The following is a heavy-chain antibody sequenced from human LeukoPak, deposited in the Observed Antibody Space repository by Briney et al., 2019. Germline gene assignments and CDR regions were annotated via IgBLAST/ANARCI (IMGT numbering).Heavy chain of an antibody. CDR3: ARDLWWELPQLGGNY. V-gene: IGHV3-53*01. CDR1: GFTVSSNY. CDR2: IYSGGST. D-gene: IGHD1-26*01. Sequence: GGSLRLSCAASGFTVSSNYMSWDRQAPGKGLEWVSVIYSGGSTYYADSVKGRFTISRDNSKNTLYLQMNSLRAEDTAVYYCARDLWWELPQLGGNYWGQGTLVTVSS. J-gene: IGHJ4*02.